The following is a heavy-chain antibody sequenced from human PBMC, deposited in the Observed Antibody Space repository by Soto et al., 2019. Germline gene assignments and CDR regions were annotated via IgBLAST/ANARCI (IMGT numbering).Heavy chain of an antibody. J-gene: IGHJ6*02. Sequence: QVQLVQSGAEVKKPGSSVKVSCKTSGVSFNNNGIGWVRQAPGHGLEWMGGVSPPFRTSNYARKFQGRISITADASTRTVNLELSSLTSEDTAQYYCARGIYYVSGSYSPYGMDVWGQGTTVTVSS. CDR3: ARGIYYVSGSYSPYGMDV. CDR1: GVSFNNNG. D-gene: IGHD3-10*01. V-gene: IGHV1-69*01. CDR2: VSPPFRTS.